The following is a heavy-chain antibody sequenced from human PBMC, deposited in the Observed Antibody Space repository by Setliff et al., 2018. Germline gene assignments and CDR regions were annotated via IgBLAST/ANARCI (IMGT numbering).Heavy chain of an antibody. CDR3: ARINFYVSSGYYYAPDF. J-gene: IGHJ4*02. CDR2: ISAYNDNT. D-gene: IGHD3-22*01. Sequence: ASVKVSCKASGYMFKSYGINWMRQAPGQGFEWMGWISAYNDNTKSAQKFQGRITMTTDTTTSTSYMELRSLRSDDTAVYYCARINFYVSSGYYYAPDFWGQGTLVTVSS. V-gene: IGHV1-18*04. CDR1: GYMFKSYG.